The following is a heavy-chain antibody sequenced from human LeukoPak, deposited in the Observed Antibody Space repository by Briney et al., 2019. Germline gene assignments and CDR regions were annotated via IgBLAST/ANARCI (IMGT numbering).Heavy chain of an antibody. V-gene: IGHV4-30-4*08. CDR1: GGSISSGDYY. CDR2: IYYSGST. D-gene: IGHD3-10*01. Sequence: SETLSLTCTVSGGSISSGDYYWSWIRQPPGKGLEWIGYIYYSGSTYYNPSLKSRVTISVDTSKNQFSLKLSSVTAADMAVYYCARVLYYYGSGSYLDYWGQGTLVTVSS. CDR3: ARVLYYYGSGSYLDY. J-gene: IGHJ4*02.